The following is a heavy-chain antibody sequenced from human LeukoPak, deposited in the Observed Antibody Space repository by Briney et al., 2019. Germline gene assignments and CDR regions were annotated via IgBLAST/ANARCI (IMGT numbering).Heavy chain of an antibody. J-gene: IGHJ4*02. CDR3: AREVRGAAGKPMYYFDY. D-gene: IGHD3-10*01. Sequence: PSETLSLTCAVYGGSLSGYYWSWLRQPAGKGLEWIGRIYTSGSTNYNPSLTSRVTISVDTSKNQSSLKLSSVTAADTAVYYCAREVRGAAGKPMYYFDYWGQGTLVTVSS. CDR1: GGSLSGYY. V-gene: IGHV4-4*07. CDR2: IYTSGST.